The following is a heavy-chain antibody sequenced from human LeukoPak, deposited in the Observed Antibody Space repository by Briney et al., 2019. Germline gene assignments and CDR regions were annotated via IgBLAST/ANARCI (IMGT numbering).Heavy chain of an antibody. CDR1: GYTFTSYG. CDR2: ISAYNGNT. J-gene: IGHJ4*02. CDR3: ARGLRSYPAALNFDY. D-gene: IGHD1-26*01. V-gene: IGHV1-18*01. Sequence: GASVKVSCKASGYTFTSYGISWVRQAPGQGLEWMGWISAYNGNTSYAQKLQGRVTMTTDTSTSTAYMELRSLRSDDTAVYYCARGLRSYPAALNFDYWGQGTLVTVSS.